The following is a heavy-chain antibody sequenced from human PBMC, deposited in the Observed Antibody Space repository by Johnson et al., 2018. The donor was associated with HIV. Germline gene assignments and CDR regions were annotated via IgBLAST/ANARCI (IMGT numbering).Heavy chain of an antibody. CDR3: ASGGPLSGSDECCFDI. Sequence: VLLVESGGGLVQPGGSLRLSCAASGFTFSSYAMSWVRQAPGKGLEWVSAISGSGGSTYYADSVKGRFTVSSDNSKNALCLQMNSLRVEDTPVSSCASGGPLSGSDECCFDIWGQGTMVTVSS. J-gene: IGHJ3*02. CDR2: ISGSGGST. CDR1: GFTFSSYA. V-gene: IGHV3-23*04. D-gene: IGHD1-26*01.